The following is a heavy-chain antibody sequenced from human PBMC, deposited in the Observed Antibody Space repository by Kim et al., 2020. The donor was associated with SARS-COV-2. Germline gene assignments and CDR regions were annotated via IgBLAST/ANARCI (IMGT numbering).Heavy chain of an antibody. J-gene: IGHJ6*02. Sequence: RFTISRDNAKNSLYLQMNSLRAEDTAVYYCAREDVVVVPAARDYYYGMDVWGQGTTVTVSS. V-gene: IGHV3-11*06. D-gene: IGHD2-2*01. CDR3: AREDVVVVPAARDYYYGMDV.